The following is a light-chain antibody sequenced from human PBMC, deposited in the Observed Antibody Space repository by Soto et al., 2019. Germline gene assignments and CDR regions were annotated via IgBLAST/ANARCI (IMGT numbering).Light chain of an antibody. J-gene: IGKJ2*01. CDR3: QQYGSSPPYT. CDR1: QSVSSSY. CDR2: GAS. V-gene: IGKV3-20*01. Sequence: EIVLTQSPGTLSLSPGERATLSCRASQSVSSSYLAWYQQKPGQAPRLLIYGASSRATGIPDRFSGSGSGTDFTLTISRLEPEDFAVYSCQQYGSSPPYTVGQGTKLEIQ.